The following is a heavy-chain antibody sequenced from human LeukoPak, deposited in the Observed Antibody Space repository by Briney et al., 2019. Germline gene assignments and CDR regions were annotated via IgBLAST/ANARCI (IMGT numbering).Heavy chain of an antibody. CDR3: AKAPLVYCGGDCYSYYFDY. CDR1: GFTFSSYA. V-gene: IGHV3-23*01. D-gene: IGHD2-21*01. CDR2: ISGSGGST. J-gene: IGHJ4*02. Sequence: GGSLRLSCAASGFTFSSYAMSWVRQAPGKGLEWVSAISGSGGSTYYADSVKGRFTISRDNSKNTLYLQMNSLRAEDTAVYYCAKAPLVYCGGDCYSYYFDYWGQGTLVTVSS.